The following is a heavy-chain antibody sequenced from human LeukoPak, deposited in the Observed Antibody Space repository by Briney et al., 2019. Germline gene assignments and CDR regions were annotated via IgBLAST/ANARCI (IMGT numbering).Heavy chain of an antibody. J-gene: IGHJ5*02. D-gene: IGHD6-13*01. V-gene: IGHV3-9*01. Sequence: GRSLRLSCAASGFTFDDYAMHWVRQAPGKGLEWVSGISWNSGNIGYADSVKGRFTISRDNAKNSLYLQMNSLRAEDTALYYCAKGSSSSWNSGWFDPWGRGTLVTVSS. CDR3: AKGSSSSWNSGWFDP. CDR1: GFTFDDYA. CDR2: ISWNSGNI.